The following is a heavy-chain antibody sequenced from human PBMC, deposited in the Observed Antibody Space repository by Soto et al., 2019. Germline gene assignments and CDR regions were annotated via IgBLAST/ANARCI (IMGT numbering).Heavy chain of an antibody. CDR1: GGSINSGGYY. CDR2: IYYSGST. D-gene: IGHD2-15*01. Sequence: PSETLSLTCTVSGGSINSGGYYWSWIRQHPGKGLEWIGYIYYSGSTYYNPSLKSRVTISVDTSKNQFSLKLSSVTAADMAVYYCARDIVVVVAATQSSWFDPWGQGTLVTVSS. V-gene: IGHV4-31*03. J-gene: IGHJ5*02. CDR3: ARDIVVVVAATQSSWFDP.